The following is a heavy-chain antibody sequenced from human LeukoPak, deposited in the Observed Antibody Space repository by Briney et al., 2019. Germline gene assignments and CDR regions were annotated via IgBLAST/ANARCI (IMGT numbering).Heavy chain of an antibody. D-gene: IGHD2-2*01. CDR3: TRLVPYLDY. Sequence: GRSLRLSCTASGFTFGDYAMSWARQAPGQGLECLGFIRSTVYGETTESAASVKGRFTVSRDDSNSLAYLEMNSLQTEDTAVYYCTRLVPYLDYWGQGTLVTVSS. J-gene: IGHJ4*02. CDR2: IRSTVYGETT. CDR1: GFTFGDYA. V-gene: IGHV3-49*04.